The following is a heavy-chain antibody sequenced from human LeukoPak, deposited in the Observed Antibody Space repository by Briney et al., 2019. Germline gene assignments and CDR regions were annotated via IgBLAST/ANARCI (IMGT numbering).Heavy chain of an antibody. CDR2: ISGSGGST. D-gene: IGHD3-16*02. CDR3: AKDPLTYYVWGSYRYGDY. Sequence: PGGSLRLSCAASGFTFSSYAMSWVRQAPGKGLEWVSAISGSGGSTYYAGSVKGRFTISRDNSKNTLYLQMNSLRAEDTAVYYRAKDPLTYYVWGSYRYGDYWGQGTLVTVSS. CDR1: GFTFSSYA. J-gene: IGHJ4*02. V-gene: IGHV3-23*01.